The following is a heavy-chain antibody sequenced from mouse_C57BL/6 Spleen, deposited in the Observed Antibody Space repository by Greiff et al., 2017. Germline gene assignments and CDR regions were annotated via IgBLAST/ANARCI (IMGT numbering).Heavy chain of an antibody. D-gene: IGHD2-5*01. J-gene: IGHJ3*01. CDR3: ARGGTPYYSNKLLAWFAY. CDR1: GYTFTDYY. Sequence: EVQLQQSGPELVKPGASVKISCKASGYTFTDYYMNWVKQSHGKSLEWIGDINPNNGGTSYNQKFKGKATLTVDKSSSTAYMELRSLTSEDSAVYYCARGGTPYYSNKLLAWFAYWGQGTLVTVAA. CDR2: INPNNGGT. V-gene: IGHV1-26*01.